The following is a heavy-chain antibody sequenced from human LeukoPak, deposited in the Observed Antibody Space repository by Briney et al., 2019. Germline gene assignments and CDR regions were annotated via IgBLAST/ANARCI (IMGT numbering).Heavy chain of an antibody. D-gene: IGHD2-15*01. CDR2: MNPNSGNT. V-gene: IGHV1-8*01. CDR1: GYTFTSYD. J-gene: IGHJ3*02. CDR3: VRVHCSGGGCYQRNDGLEI. Sequence: ASVKVSCKASGYTFTSYDINWVRQATGQGLEWIGWMNPNSGNTGYAQKFQGRVTMTRNTSISTAYMELSSLRSEGTAVYYCVRVHCSGGGCYQRNDGLEIWGQGTMVTVSS.